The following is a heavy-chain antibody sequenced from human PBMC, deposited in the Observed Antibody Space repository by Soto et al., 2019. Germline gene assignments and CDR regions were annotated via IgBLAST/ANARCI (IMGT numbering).Heavy chain of an antibody. J-gene: IGHJ4*02. CDR1: GFTFSGST. CDR2: IPSKINTYAT. CDR3: ARQHLDVPVASAIDY. D-gene: IGHD6-19*01. V-gene: IGHV3-73*02. Sequence: VQLVESGGGSVQPGGSLKLSCAASGFTFSGSTIHWVRQTSGKGLEWVGRIPSKINTYATAYAASVKGRFTISRDDSKNTAYLQMNSLKIEDTAVYYCARQHLDVPVASAIDYWGQGTLVTVSS.